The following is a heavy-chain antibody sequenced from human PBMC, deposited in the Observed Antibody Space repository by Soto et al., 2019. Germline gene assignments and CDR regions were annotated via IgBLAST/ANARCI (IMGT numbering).Heavy chain of an antibody. D-gene: IGHD6-6*01. CDR2: ISGYNGHT. J-gene: IGHJ4*02. CDR1: GYTFTNYG. CDR3: ARGIYGSSRIVDY. V-gene: IGHV1-18*01. Sequence: ASVKVSCKASGYTFTNYGINWVRQAPGQGLEWMGWISGYNGHTNYAQKVQGRVTMTTETSTNTAYMELRSLRSDDTAVYYCARGIYGSSRIVDYWGQGTLVTVSS.